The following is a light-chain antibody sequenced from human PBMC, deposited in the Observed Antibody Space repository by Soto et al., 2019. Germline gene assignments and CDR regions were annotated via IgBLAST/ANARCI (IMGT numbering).Light chain of an antibody. CDR2: WAS. V-gene: IGKV4-1*01. Sequence: DIVMTQSPDSLAVSLGERATINCKPRQSVLLSSANKNFLAWYQQKPGQPPKLLINWASTRESGVPDRFSGSGSGTDLTITISSLQAEDGEVYDGQHYYSAPLTFGGGTKVDIK. CDR1: QSVLLSSANKNF. J-gene: IGKJ4*01. CDR3: QHYYSAPLT.